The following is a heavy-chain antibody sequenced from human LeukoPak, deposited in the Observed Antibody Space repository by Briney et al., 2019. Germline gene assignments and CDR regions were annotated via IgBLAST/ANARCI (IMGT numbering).Heavy chain of an antibody. D-gene: IGHD3-22*01. CDR1: GFTFSSYS. CDR3: ARDGDSSGYYAAFDI. CDR2: ISSSSSII. J-gene: IGHJ3*02. V-gene: IGHV3-48*02. Sequence: GGPVRLSCAASGFTFSSYSMNWARQAPGKGLEGLSYISSSSSIIYYEESVKGRFTISRDNAKNSLYLQMNSLRDEDTAVYYCARDGDSSGYYAAFDIWGQGTMVTVSS.